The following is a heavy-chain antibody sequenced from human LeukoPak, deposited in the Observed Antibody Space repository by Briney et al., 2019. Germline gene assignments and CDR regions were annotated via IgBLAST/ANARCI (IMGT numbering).Heavy chain of an antibody. Sequence: GGSLRLSCAASGFSYSDYYMSWIRQAPGKGLDWVSYISSSGSSIYYADSVKGRFTISRDNAKNSLHLQMNSLRAEDTAVYYCARLPPGRWLRYWYFDLWGRGTLVTVSS. V-gene: IGHV3-11*01. D-gene: IGHD5-24*01. CDR2: ISSSGSSI. J-gene: IGHJ2*01. CDR1: GFSYSDYY. CDR3: ARLPPGRWLRYWYFDL.